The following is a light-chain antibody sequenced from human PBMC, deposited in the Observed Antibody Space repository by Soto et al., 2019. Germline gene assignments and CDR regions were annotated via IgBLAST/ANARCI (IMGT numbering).Light chain of an antibody. Sequence: EIVLTQSPGTLALSPGQRATLSCWASQTVSNNYLAWYQHKPGQAPRLLIYGASSRATGIPDRFSGSGSGTDFTLTISTLEPGDFAVYLCQQYSSSCTFGQGTKVEIK. V-gene: IGKV3-20*01. CDR1: QTVSNNY. CDR2: GAS. J-gene: IGKJ1*01. CDR3: QQYSSSCT.